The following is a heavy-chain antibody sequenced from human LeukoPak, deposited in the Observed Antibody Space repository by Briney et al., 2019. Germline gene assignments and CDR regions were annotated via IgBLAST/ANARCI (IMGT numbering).Heavy chain of an antibody. CDR3: ARDSLPTIVVVIPRPYYYYYMDV. CDR2: ISSSGSTI. V-gene: IGHV3-48*03. CDR1: GFTFSSYE. J-gene: IGHJ6*03. D-gene: IGHD3-22*01. Sequence: PPGGSLRLSCAASGFTFSSYEMNWVRQAPGKGLEWVSYISSSGSTIYYADSVKGRFTISRDNAKNSLYLQMNSLRAEDTAVYYCARDSLPTIVVVIPRPYYYYYMDVWGKGTTVTVSS.